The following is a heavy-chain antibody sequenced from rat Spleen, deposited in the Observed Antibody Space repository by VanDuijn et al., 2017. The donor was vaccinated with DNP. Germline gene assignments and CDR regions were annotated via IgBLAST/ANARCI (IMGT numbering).Heavy chain of an antibody. V-gene: IGHV2-30*01. D-gene: IGHD1-11*01. Sequence: QVQLKESGPGLVQPSQTLSLTCTVSGFSLTSYNVHWVRQPTGKGLEWMGVIWTGGSTDYNSALKSRLSISRATSKSQVFLKMNSLQTEDIATYYCASGGGLKLGFDYWGQGVMVTVSS. CDR1: GFSLTSYN. CDR3: ASGGGLKLGFDY. J-gene: IGHJ2*01. CDR2: IWTGGST.